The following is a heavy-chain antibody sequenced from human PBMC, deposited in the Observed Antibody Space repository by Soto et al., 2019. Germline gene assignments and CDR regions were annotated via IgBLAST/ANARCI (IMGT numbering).Heavy chain of an antibody. CDR2: ISGSGGST. J-gene: IGHJ6*02. CDR3: AKGDYDSSGYYPYYYYGMDV. CDR1: GFTFSSYA. V-gene: IGHV3-23*01. Sequence: PGGSLRLSCAASGFTFSSYAMSWVRQAPGKGLEWVSAISGSGGSTYYADSVKGRFTISRDNSKNTLYLQMNSLRAEDTAVYYCAKGDYDSSGYYPYYYYGMDVWGQGTTVTVS. D-gene: IGHD3-22*01.